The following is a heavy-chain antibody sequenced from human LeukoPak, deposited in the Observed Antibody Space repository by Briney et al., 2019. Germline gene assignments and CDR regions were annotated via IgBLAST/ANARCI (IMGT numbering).Heavy chain of an antibody. Sequence: ASVKVSCKASGYTFTGYYMHWVRQAPGQGLERMGWINPNSGGTNYAQKFQGRVTMTRDTSISTAYMELSRLRSDDTAVYYCARAMRIAVAGIDYWGQGTLVTVSS. V-gene: IGHV1-2*02. CDR2: INPNSGGT. J-gene: IGHJ4*02. CDR1: GYTFTGYY. D-gene: IGHD6-19*01. CDR3: ARAMRIAVAGIDY.